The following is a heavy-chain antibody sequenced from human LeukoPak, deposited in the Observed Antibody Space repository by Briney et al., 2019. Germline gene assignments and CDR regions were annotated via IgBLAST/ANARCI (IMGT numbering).Heavy chain of an antibody. CDR1: GYTFTSYY. J-gene: IGHJ3*02. CDR3: ASLYSGSYKSPRDAFDI. CDR2: INPSGGST. V-gene: IGHV1-46*01. D-gene: IGHD1-26*01. Sequence: ASVKVSCKASGYTFTSYYMHWVRQAPGQGREWMGIINPSGGSTSYAQKFQGRVTMTRDTSTSTVYMELSSLRSEDTAVYYCASLYSGSYKSPRDAFDIWGQGTMVTVSS.